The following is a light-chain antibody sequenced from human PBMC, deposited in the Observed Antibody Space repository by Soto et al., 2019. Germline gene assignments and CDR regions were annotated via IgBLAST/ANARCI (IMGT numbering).Light chain of an antibody. V-gene: IGKV3-20*01. J-gene: IGKJ1*01. CDR2: GAS. CDR1: QSVSSSY. CDR3: QQYGSSPWT. Sequence: DIVLTQSPSSLALSPGERATLSCRPSQSVSSSYLAWYPQKPGQAPRLVIYGASSRATGIPDRFSGMLSWTDFTLTISRLEPEDLAVYYGQQYGSSPWTLGQCTKLYI.